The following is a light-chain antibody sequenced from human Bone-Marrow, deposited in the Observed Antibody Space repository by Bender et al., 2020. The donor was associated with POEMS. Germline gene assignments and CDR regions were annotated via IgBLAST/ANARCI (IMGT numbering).Light chain of an antibody. CDR1: RSDVGGYNY. CDR3: SSYTSSSTQV. CDR2: DVT. Sequence: QAALTQPASVSGSLGQSVTISCTGTRSDVGGYNYVTWYQQHPGKAPRLMIYDVTNRPSGVSDRFSGSKSGNTASLTISGLQAEDEADYYCSSYTSSSTQVFGGGTKLTVL. V-gene: IGLV2-14*01. J-gene: IGLJ3*02.